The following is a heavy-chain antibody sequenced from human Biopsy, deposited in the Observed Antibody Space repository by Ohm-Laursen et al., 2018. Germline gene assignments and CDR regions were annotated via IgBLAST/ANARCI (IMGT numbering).Heavy chain of an antibody. CDR1: GGSITRGGYY. D-gene: IGHD4-11*01. V-gene: IGHV4-61*08. CDR2: IYYSVMT. J-gene: IGHJ6*02. CDR3: VRDSRILNYGNFKYYHYYGMDV. Sequence: SETLSLTCTVSGGSITRGGYYWSWIRQPPGKGLEWIGHIYYSVMTNYNPSLQSRVSISVDTSRNQVSLTLSPVTAADTAVYYCVRDSRILNYGNFKYYHYYGMDVWGQGTKVTVSS.